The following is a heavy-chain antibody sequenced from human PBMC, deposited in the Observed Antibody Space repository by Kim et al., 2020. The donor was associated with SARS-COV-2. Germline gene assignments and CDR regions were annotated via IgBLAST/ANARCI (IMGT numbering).Heavy chain of an antibody. CDR1: GFTFSDFG. Sequence: GGSLRLSCAASGFTFSDFGMHWVRQAPGRGLEWVAVIWYDGSNKYYADSVKGRFTISRDNSNNTLYLQMNSLRAEDTALYYCAKPPCDLLTDYPADYGMDGWGQGTTVTVSS. CDR3: AKPPCDLLTDYPADYGMDG. D-gene: IGHD3-9*01. V-gene: IGHV3-33*06. J-gene: IGHJ6*02. CDR2: IWYDGSNK.